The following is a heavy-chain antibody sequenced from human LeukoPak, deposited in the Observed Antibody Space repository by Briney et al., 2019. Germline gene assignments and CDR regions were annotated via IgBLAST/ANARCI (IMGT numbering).Heavy chain of an antibody. Sequence: SETLSLTCTVSGGSISSSSYYWGWIRQPPGKGLEWIGSIDYSGSTYYNPPLKSRVTISVDTSKNQFSLKLSSVTAADTAVYYCARLSRITIFGVVIMNWFDPWGQGTLVTVSS. V-gene: IGHV4-39*01. CDR3: ARLSRITIFGVVIMNWFDP. CDR2: IDYSGST. D-gene: IGHD3-3*01. J-gene: IGHJ5*02. CDR1: GGSISSSSYY.